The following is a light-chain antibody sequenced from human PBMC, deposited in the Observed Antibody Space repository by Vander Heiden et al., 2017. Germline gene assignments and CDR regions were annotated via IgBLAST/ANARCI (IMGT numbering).Light chain of an antibody. CDR1: QSVSSN. CDR2: GAS. CDR3: QQYNNWPPYT. J-gene: IGKJ2*01. Sequence: ATLSCRASQSVSSNLAWYQQKPAQAPSLLIYGASTRATGIPARFSGSGSGTEFTLTISSLQSEDFAVYYCQQYNNWPPYTFGQGTKLEIK. V-gene: IGKV3-15*01.